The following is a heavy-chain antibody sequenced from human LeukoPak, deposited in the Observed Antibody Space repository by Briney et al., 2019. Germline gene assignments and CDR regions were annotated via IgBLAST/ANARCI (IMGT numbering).Heavy chain of an antibody. CDR2: INPSGGST. V-gene: IGHV1-46*01. J-gene: IGHJ4*02. Sequence: GASVKVSCKASGYTFTSYYMHWVRQAPGQGLEWMGIINPSGGSTSYAQKFQGRVTMTRDTSTSTVYMELSSLRSEDTAVYYCARDRGRQWLVGSFDYWGQRTLVTVSS. CDR1: GYTFTSYY. D-gene: IGHD6-19*01. CDR3: ARDRGRQWLVGSFDY.